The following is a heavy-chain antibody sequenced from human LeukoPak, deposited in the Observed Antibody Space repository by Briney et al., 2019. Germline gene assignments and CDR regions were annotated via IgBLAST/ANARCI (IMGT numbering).Heavy chain of an antibody. CDR3: ARDRTTLSY. D-gene: IGHD2/OR15-2a*01. V-gene: IGHV3-7*01. J-gene: IGHJ4*02. CDR2: IKQDGSEK. CDR1: GFTFSSYW. Sequence: GGSLRLSCAASGFTFSSYWMTWVRQAPGKGLEWVANIKQDGSEKHYVDSVKGRFTISRDNAKNSLCLQMNSLRAEDTAVYYCARDRTTLSYWGQGTLVTVSS.